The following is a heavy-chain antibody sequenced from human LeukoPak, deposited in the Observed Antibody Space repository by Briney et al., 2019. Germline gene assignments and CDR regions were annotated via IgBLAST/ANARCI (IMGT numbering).Heavy chain of an antibody. CDR1: GFTFSSYE. Sequence: GGSLRLSCAVSGFTFSSYEMNWVRQAPGERLEWFSYISSSGSPIYYADSVKGQFTISRDNAKNSLYLQMNSLRAEDTAVYYCARIRIPGWYFDLWGRGTLVTVSS. J-gene: IGHJ2*01. V-gene: IGHV3-48*03. CDR2: ISSSGSPI. CDR3: ARIRIPGWYFDL. D-gene: IGHD2-2*01.